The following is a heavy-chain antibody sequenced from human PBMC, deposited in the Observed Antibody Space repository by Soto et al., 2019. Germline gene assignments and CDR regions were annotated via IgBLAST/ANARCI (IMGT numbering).Heavy chain of an antibody. D-gene: IGHD6-13*01. V-gene: IGHV3-23*01. CDR1: GFTFSSYA. CDR3: ASTIAAAGKALDY. J-gene: IGHJ4*02. CDR2: ISGSGGST. Sequence: EVQLLESGGGLVQPGGSLRLSCAASGFTFSSYAMSWVRQAPGKGLEWVSAISGSGGSTYYADSVKGRFTISRDNSKNTLYLQMNRLSAEDTAVYYCASTIAAAGKALDYWGQGTLVTVSS.